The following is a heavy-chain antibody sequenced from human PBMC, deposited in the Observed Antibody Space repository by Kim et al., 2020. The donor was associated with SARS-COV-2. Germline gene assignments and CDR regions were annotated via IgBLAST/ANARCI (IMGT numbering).Heavy chain of an antibody. CDR2: INYSGST. J-gene: IGHJ4*02. Sequence: SETLSLTCTVSGDSITRTTYYWGWIRQPPGKGLEWIGRINYSGSTPYDPSLKSRVTISVDTSKNQFSMRLTSVTAADTAVYYCTHRDILTGYFGYWGQG. V-gene: IGHV4-39*07. CDR1: GDSITRTTYY. D-gene: IGHD3-9*01. CDR3: THRDILTGYFGY.